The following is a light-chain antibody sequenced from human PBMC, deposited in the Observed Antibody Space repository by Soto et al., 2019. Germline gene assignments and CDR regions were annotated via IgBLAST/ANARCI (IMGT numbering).Light chain of an antibody. J-gene: IGKJ5*01. CDR2: AAS. V-gene: IGKV1-27*01. CDR3: QKYGSVPII. Sequence: IQMTQSPSSLSASVGDRVTLTCRASQGISNNLAWYQQKPGKVPKLLIYAASTLQSGVPSRFSGSGSGTDFTLTISSLQPEDIATYDCQKYGSVPIIFGQGTRLEIK. CDR1: QGISNN.